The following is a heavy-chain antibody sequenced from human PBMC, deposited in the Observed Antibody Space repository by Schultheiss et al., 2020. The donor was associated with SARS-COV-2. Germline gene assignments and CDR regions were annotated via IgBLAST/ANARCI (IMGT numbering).Heavy chain of an antibody. CDR3: ASRPYRGWSWNDVVHYYGMDV. D-gene: IGHD1-1*01. CDR2: IIPIFGIA. J-gene: IGHJ6*02. CDR1: GCTFSSYA. Sequence: SVKVSCKASGCTFSSYAISWVRQAPGQGLEWMGRIIPIFGIANYAQKFQGRVTITADKSTSTAYMELSSLRSEDTAVYYCASRPYRGWSWNDVVHYYGMDVWGQGTTVTVSS. V-gene: IGHV1-69*04.